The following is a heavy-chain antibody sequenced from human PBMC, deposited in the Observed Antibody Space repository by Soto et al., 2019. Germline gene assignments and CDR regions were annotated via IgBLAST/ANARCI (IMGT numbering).Heavy chain of an antibody. V-gene: IGHV3-15*01. CDR2: IKSKTDGGTT. J-gene: IGHJ6*02. CDR1: GFTFSNAW. Sequence: PGGSLRLSCAASGFTFSNAWMSWVRQAPGKGLEWVGRIKSKTDGGTTDYAAPVKGRFTISRDDSKNTLYLQMNSLKTEDTAVYYCTTGLEYCSSTSCRPTLGMDVWGQGTTVTVSS. D-gene: IGHD2-2*01. CDR3: TTGLEYCSSTSCRPTLGMDV.